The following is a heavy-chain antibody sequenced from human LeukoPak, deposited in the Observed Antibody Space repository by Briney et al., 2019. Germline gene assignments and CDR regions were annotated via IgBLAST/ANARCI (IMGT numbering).Heavy chain of an antibody. CDR2: FDPEDGET. D-gene: IGHD6-13*01. J-gene: IGHJ5*02. V-gene: IGHV1-24*01. CDR3: ATEQAGYSSRWYRNWFDP. CDR1: GYTPTELS. Sequence: ASLKVSSKVSGYTPTELSMHWVRQAPGKGLEWMGGFDPEDGETIYAQKLQGRVTMTEDTSTDTAYMELSSLRSEDTAVYYCATEQAGYSSRWYRNWFDPWGQGTLVTVSS.